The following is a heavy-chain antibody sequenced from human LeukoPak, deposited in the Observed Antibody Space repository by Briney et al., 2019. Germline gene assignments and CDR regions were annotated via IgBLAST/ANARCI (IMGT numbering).Heavy chain of an antibody. V-gene: IGHV3-23*01. CDR3: ARYYDFWSGYYSSYMDV. CDR1: EFTFTTPG. D-gene: IGHD3-3*01. J-gene: IGHJ6*03. Sequence: GGSLRLSCAASEFTFTTPGMSWARQAPGKGLEWVSAVVGSGDTTYYADSVKGRFTISRDTSRNTLYLQMNSLRADDTAVYYCARYYDFWSGYYSSYMDVWGKGTTVTVSS. CDR2: VVGSGDTT.